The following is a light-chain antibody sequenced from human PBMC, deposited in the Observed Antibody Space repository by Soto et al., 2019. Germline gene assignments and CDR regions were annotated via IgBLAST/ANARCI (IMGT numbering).Light chain of an antibody. V-gene: IGKV3-20*01. Sequence: DIVLTQSPGILSLSPGDRATLSCRSSESVRSTYLARYQQKRGQAPRLLIYEESSRASGIPDRFSGSGSGKDFTLTISKVEPEDVAVYYCQQYFNSPYMYTFGQGTVLEI. CDR2: EES. CDR3: QQYFNSPYMYT. J-gene: IGKJ2*01. CDR1: ESVRSTY.